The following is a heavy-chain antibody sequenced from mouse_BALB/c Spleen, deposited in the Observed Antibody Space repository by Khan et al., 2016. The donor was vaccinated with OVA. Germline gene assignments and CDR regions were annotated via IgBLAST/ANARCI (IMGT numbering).Heavy chain of an antibody. CDR3: TRHGFVAWFTY. V-gene: IGHV1S135*01. J-gene: IGHJ3*01. D-gene: IGHD2-2*01. CDR1: GYSFTTYY. Sequence: EVQLVESGPELMKPGASVKISCTASGYSFTTYYIHWVMQSHGTSLEWIGYIDPFSGSTTYNQKFKGKATLTVDKSSSTAYIHLSNLTSEDAAVDYCTRHGFVAWFTYWGQGTLVTVSA. CDR2: IDPFSGST.